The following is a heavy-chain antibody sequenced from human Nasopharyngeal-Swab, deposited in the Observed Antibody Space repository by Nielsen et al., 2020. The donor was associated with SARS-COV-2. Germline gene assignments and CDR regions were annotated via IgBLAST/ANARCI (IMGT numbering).Heavy chain of an antibody. V-gene: IGHV3-23*01. Sequence: VRQMPGKGLEWVSAISGSGGSTYYADSVKGRFTISRDNSKNTLYLQMNSLRAEDTAVYYCANLPIVATSLDYWGQGTLVTVSS. CDR2: ISGSGGST. CDR3: ANLPIVATSLDY. D-gene: IGHD5-12*01. J-gene: IGHJ4*02.